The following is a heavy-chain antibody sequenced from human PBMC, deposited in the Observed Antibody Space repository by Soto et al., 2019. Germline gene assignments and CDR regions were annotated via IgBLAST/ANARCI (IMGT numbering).Heavy chain of an antibody. CDR3: ARVFGYGDYEDFSFDY. V-gene: IGHV1-69*12. J-gene: IGHJ4*02. CDR2: IIPIFGTA. CDR1: GGTFSSYA. D-gene: IGHD4-17*01. Sequence: QVQLVQSGAEVKKPGSSVKVSCKASGGTFSSYAISWVRQAPGQGLEWMGGIIPIFGTANYAQKFQGRVTITADESTSTAYMELSSLRPEDTAVYYCARVFGYGDYEDFSFDYWGQGTLVTVSS.